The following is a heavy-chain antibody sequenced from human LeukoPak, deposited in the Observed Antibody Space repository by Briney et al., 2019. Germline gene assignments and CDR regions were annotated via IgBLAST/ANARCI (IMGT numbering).Heavy chain of an antibody. CDR1: GHTFTSYY. D-gene: IGHD5-24*01. V-gene: IGHV1-46*01. CDR2: INPSGGST. Sequence: ASVKVSCKASGHTFTSYYMHWVRQAPGQGLEWMGIINPSGGSTSYAQKFQGRVTMTRDTSTSTVYMELSSLRSEDTAVYYCARDSGGWLQLPGDLDYWGQGTLVTVSS. J-gene: IGHJ4*02. CDR3: ARDSGGWLQLPGDLDY.